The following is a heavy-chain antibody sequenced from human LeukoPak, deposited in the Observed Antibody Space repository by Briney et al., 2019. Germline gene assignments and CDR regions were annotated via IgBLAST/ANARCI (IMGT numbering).Heavy chain of an antibody. J-gene: IGHJ6*02. CDR3: ARGGLGSSWPRPGDV. CDR2: FDPEDGET. CDR1: GYTLTELS. D-gene: IGHD6-13*01. Sequence: ASVKVSCKVSGYTLTELSMHWVRQAPGKGLEWMGGFDPEDGETIYAQKFQGRVTMTRNTSISTAYMELSSLRSEDTAVYYCARGGLGSSWPRPGDVWGQGTTVTVSS. V-gene: IGHV1-24*01.